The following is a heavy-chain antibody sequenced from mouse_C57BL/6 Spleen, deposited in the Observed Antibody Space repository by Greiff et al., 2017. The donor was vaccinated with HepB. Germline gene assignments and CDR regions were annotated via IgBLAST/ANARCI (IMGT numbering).Heavy chain of an antibody. CDR2: INPSTGGT. J-gene: IGHJ1*03. D-gene: IGHD2-4*01. V-gene: IGHV1-43*01. Sequence: VQLKESGPELVKPGASVKISCKASGYSFTGYYMHWVKQSSEKSLEWIGEINPSTGGTSYNQKFKGKATLTVDKSSSTAYMQLKSLTSEDSAVYDCARRDYDPHWYFDVWGTGTTVTVSS. CDR1: GYSFTGYY. CDR3: ARRDYDPHWYFDV.